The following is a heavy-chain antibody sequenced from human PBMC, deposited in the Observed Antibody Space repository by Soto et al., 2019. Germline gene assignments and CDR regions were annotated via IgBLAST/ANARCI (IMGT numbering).Heavy chain of an antibody. CDR1: GGSISSGGYS. D-gene: IGHD2-15*01. Sequence: SETLSLTCAVSGGSISSGGYSWSWIRQPPGKGLEWIGYIYHSGSTYYNPSLKSRVTISVDRSKNQFSLKLSSVTAADTAVYYCAREGCSGGSCYPFLDYWGQGTLVTVSS. J-gene: IGHJ4*02. CDR3: AREGCSGGSCYPFLDY. V-gene: IGHV4-30-2*01. CDR2: IYHSGST.